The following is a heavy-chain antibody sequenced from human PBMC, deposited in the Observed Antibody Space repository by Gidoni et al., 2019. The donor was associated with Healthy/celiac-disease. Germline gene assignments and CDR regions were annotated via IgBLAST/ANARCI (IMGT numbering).Heavy chain of an antibody. V-gene: IGHV3-49*04. J-gene: IGHJ4*02. Sequence: EVQLVESGVGLVQPGRSLRLSCTASGFTFGDYAMSGVSQGPGKGLEWVGFIRSKAYGGTTEYSASVKGRFTISRDDSKSIAYLQMNSLKTEDTAVYYCTRDLGWFGEGYWGQGTLVTVSS. CDR3: TRDLGWFGEGY. D-gene: IGHD3-10*01. CDR2: IRSKAYGGTT. CDR1: GFTFGDYA.